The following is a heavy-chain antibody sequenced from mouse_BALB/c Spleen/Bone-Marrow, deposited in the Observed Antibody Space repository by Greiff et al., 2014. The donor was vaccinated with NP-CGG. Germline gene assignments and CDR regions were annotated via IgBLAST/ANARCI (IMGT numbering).Heavy chain of an antibody. V-gene: IGHV5-17*02. CDR1: GFTFSRSG. CDR3: ARARSTMITTGAVDY. CDR2: ISSGSSTI. Sequence: EVKLVESGGGLVQPGGSRELSCAASGFTFSRSGMHWARQAPEKGLEWVAYISSGSSTIYYADTMKGRFTISRDNPKNTLFLQMTSLRSEDTAMYYCARARSTMITTGAVDYWGQGTSVTVSS. J-gene: IGHJ4*01. D-gene: IGHD2-4*01.